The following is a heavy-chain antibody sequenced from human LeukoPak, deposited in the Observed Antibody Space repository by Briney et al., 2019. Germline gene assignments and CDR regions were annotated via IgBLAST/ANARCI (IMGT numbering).Heavy chain of an antibody. D-gene: IGHD2-21*02. CDR2: ISSSGSTI. Sequence: GGSLRLSCAASGFTFSSYEMNWVRQAPGKGLEWVSYISSSGSTIYYADSVKGRFTISRDTSKNTLYLQMNSLRAEDTAVYYCAKGDAYCGGDCYPDWGQGTLVTVSS. CDR3: AKGDAYCGGDCYPD. J-gene: IGHJ4*02. CDR1: GFTFSSYE. V-gene: IGHV3-48*03.